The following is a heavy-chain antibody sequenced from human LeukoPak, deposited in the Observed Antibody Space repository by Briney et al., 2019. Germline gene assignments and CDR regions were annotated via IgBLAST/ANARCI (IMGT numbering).Heavy chain of an antibody. D-gene: IGHD3-3*01. CDR3: ARAGVRFLEWLLTPRPPYFDY. Sequence: GGPLRLSCAASGFTFSSYSMSWVRQAPGKGLEWVSSISSSSSYIYYADSVKGRFTISRDNAKNSLYLQMNSLRVEDTAVYYCARAGVRFLEWLLTPRPPYFDYWGQGTLVTVSS. J-gene: IGHJ4*02. CDR2: ISSSSSYI. V-gene: IGHV3-21*01. CDR1: GFTFSSYS.